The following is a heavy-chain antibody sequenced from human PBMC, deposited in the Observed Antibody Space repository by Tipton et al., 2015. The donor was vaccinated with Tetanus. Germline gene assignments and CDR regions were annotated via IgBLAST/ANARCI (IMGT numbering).Heavy chain of an antibody. V-gene: IGHV4-34*01. CDR2: ISHSENT. CDR1: YDSFYGYY. CDR3: ASPIKQWLVPLGL. Sequence: TLSLTCAVYYDSFYGYYWSWIRQPPGKGLEWIGEISHSENTNYNPSLQSRVTISMNTANNHIYLNLTSVTAADTAIYYCASPIKQWLVPLGLGGQGILVTVSS. J-gene: IGHJ4*02. D-gene: IGHD6-19*01.